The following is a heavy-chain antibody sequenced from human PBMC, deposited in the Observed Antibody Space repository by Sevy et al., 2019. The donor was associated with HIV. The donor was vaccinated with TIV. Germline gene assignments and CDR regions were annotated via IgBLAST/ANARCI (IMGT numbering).Heavy chain of an antibody. CDR1: GFTFSTYA. D-gene: IGHD2-8*02. CDR2: ISNSGNDI. Sequence: GGSLRLSCAASGFTFSTYAMGWVRQAPGKGLEWVSGISNSGNDIYYAGSVEGRFTISRDNSKSTLFLETNNLRAEDTAVYYCAKDGAPYCTGGICFPYWYFDLWGRGALVTVSS. CDR3: AKDGAPYCTGGICFPYWYFDL. J-gene: IGHJ2*01. V-gene: IGHV3-23*01.